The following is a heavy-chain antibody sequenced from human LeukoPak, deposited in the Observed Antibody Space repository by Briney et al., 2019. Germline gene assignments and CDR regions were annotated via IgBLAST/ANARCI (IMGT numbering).Heavy chain of an antibody. CDR1: GFTFSSYW. V-gene: IGHV3-7*04. Sequence: GGSLRFSCAASGFTFSSYWMSWVLKAPGKGLVWVANIKQDGSEKYYVDSVKGRFTISRYNAKNSLYLQMNSLRAEDTAVYYCARDLDYLDYWGQGTMVTVSS. CDR2: IKQDGSEK. J-gene: IGHJ4*02. CDR3: ARDLDYLDY.